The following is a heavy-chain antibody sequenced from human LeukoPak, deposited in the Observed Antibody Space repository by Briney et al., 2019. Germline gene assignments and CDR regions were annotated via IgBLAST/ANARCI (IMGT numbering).Heavy chain of an antibody. V-gene: IGHV4-4*07. D-gene: IGHD3-22*01. CDR1: GVSISSYY. J-gene: IGHJ4*02. CDR2: IHTSGST. CDR3: ARDSYYYDSSGYHSLDY. Sequence: PSETLSLTCTVSGVSISSYYWSWIRQPAGKGLEWIGRIHTSGSTNYNPSLKSRVTMSVDTSKNQFSLKLRSVTAADTAVYYCARDSYYYDSSGYHSLDYWGQRTLVTVSS.